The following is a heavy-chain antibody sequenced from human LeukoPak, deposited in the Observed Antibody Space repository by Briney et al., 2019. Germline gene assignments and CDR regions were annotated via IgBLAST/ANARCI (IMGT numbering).Heavy chain of an antibody. D-gene: IGHD3-22*01. V-gene: IGHV4-34*11. CDR3: AREGKSTYYYDSSGPDAFDI. CDR1: GGSFSVYY. CDR2: IYYSGST. Sequence: SETLSLTCAVYGGSFSVYYWTWIRQPPGKGLEWIGSIYYSGSTYYNPSLKSRVTISVDTSKNQFSLKLSSVTAADTAVYYCAREGKSTYYYDSSGPDAFDIWGQGTMVTVSS. J-gene: IGHJ3*02.